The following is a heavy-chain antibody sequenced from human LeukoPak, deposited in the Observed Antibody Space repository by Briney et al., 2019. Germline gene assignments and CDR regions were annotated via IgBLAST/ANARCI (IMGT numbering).Heavy chain of an antibody. V-gene: IGHV4-59*01. J-gene: IGHJ4*02. Sequence: SETLSLTCTVSGGSISSYYWTWIRQPPGKGLEWLGYIYSSGRTNYNPSLKGRVTISLDTSQNQFSLNLSSVTAADTAGYYCARKGGYTYGYDYWGQGALVTVSS. CDR3: ARKGGYTYGYDY. D-gene: IGHD5-18*01. CDR2: IYSSGRT. CDR1: GGSISSYY.